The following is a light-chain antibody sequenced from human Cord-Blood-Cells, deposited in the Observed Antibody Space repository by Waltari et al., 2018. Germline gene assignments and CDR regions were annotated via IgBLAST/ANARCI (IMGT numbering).Light chain of an antibody. J-gene: IGLJ2*01. Sequence: QSALTQPASASGSPGQSITIPCTGTSSAVGSYNLVPWYQQHPGKAPNLMIYEGSKRPSGVSNRFSGSKSGNTASLTISGLQAEDEADYYCCSYAGSSTLVFGGGTKLTVL. V-gene: IGLV2-23*01. CDR2: EGS. CDR3: CSYAGSSTLV. CDR1: SSAVGSYNL.